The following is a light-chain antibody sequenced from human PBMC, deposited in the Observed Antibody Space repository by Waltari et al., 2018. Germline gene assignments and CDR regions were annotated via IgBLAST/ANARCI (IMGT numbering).Light chain of an antibody. Sequence: DIQMTQSPSSVSASLGDRVTITCRASQGIGTWLAWYQQKPGKAPKVLIYGASTLLTGVPSRFSGSGSGAGFTLTITGLQPEDFATYFCQQGNSFPPTFGLGTRVEV. V-gene: IGKV1-12*01. CDR3: QQGNSFPPT. CDR1: QGIGTW. J-gene: IGKJ1*01. CDR2: GAS.